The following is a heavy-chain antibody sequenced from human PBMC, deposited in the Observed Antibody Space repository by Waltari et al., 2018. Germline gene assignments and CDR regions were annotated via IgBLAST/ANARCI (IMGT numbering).Heavy chain of an antibody. D-gene: IGHD2-21*01. J-gene: IGHJ3*01. CDR1: GFKIRGFS. V-gene: IGHV3-48*02. CDR2: IGFDGSPI. Sequence: LESGGGLTEPGASLRLSCEASGFKIRGFSMDWVRQGPRKGPEWVAFIGFDGSPIYYADSVRGRFTISKDNAKNVVHLQMNTLGHEDTAVYYCARGYWENSFDLWGPGTTVTVSS. CDR3: ARGYWENSFDL.